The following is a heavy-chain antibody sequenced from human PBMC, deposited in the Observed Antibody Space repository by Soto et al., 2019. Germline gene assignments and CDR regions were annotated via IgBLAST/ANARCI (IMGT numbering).Heavy chain of an antibody. J-gene: IGHJ6*02. CDR1: GYTFTSYA. D-gene: IGHD3-3*01. CDR2: INAGNGNT. Sequence: ASVKVSCKASGYTFTSYAMHWVRQAHGQRLEWMEWINAGNGNTKYSQKFQGRVTITRDTSASTAYMELSSLRSEDTAVYYCASELRFLEWLTYGMDVWGQGTTVTVSS. CDR3: ASELRFLEWLTYGMDV. V-gene: IGHV1-3*01.